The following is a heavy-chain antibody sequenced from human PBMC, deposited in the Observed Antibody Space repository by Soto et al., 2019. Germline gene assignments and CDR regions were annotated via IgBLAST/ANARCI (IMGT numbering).Heavy chain of an antibody. CDR1: GCSLTSFY. Sequence: QVQLQESGPSLVRPSETLSLTCSVSGCSLTSFYWSWIRQPAGQGLEWGGRIYGSGRTTYNPSLKSRATMSLAVSLNQVPLKLSSVTAAATAVYFCATSGKGVVRGPIGSPAGWFDPWGRGTLVTVSS. CDR2: IYGSGRT. CDR3: ATSGKGVVRGPIGSPAGWFDP. D-gene: IGHD3-10*01. J-gene: IGHJ5*02. V-gene: IGHV4-4*07.